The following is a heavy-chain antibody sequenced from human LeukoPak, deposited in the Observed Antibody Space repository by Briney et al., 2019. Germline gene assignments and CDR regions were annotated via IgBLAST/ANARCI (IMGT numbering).Heavy chain of an antibody. J-gene: IGHJ6*03. CDR1: GGTFSSYD. Sequence: GASVKVSCKASGGTFSSYDINWVRQATGQGLEWMGWMNPNSGNTGYAQKFQGRVTMTRDTSISTAYMELSRLRSDDTAVYYCARGGLQTWYYYMDVWGKGTTVTVSS. CDR3: ARGGLQTWYYYMDV. CDR2: MNPNSGNT. V-gene: IGHV1-8*02.